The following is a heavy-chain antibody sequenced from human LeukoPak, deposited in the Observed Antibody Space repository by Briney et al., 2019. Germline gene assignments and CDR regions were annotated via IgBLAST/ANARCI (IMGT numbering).Heavy chain of an antibody. CDR3: ANGARDYDILTGYLPEWYYYYGMDV. Sequence: GGSLRLSCAASGFTFSSYAMSWVRQAPGKGLEWVSAISGSGGSTYYADSVKGRFTISRDNSKNTLYLQMNSLRAEDTAVYYWANGARDYDILTGYLPEWYYYYGMDVWGQGTTVTVSS. CDR1: GFTFSSYA. V-gene: IGHV3-23*01. J-gene: IGHJ6*02. CDR2: ISGSGGST. D-gene: IGHD3-9*01.